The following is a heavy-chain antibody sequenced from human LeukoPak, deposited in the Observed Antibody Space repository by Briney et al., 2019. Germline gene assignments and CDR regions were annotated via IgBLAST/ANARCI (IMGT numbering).Heavy chain of an antibody. D-gene: IGHD2-21*02. CDR2: ISKNGGNT. CDR3: VKDLSDRDVDY. Sequence: GGSLRLSCLGSGFTFGWYGMNWVRQAPGRGLEYVSAISKNGGNTYYVDSVKGRFTISRDNSKNTLYLQMNSLRVEDTAVYFCVKDLSDRDVDYWGQGILVTVSS. J-gene: IGHJ4*02. CDR1: GFTFGWYG. V-gene: IGHV3-64D*06.